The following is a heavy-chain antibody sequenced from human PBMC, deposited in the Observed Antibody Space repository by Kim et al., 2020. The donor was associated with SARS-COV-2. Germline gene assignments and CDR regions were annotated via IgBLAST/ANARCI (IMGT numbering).Heavy chain of an antibody. D-gene: IGHD6-13*01. CDR1: GFTFSDYA. J-gene: IGHJ4*01. V-gene: IGHV3-23*05. CDR2: IDKNGRNI. Sequence: GGYLRLSCAASGFTFSDYAMTWVRQVPGEGLDWVSSIDKNGRNIYYTDSAKGRFTISRDNSKPTLYLQMNSLRAEDTAVYYCAKKGRDTSSWDYFDYLG. CDR3: AKKGRDTSSWDYFDY.